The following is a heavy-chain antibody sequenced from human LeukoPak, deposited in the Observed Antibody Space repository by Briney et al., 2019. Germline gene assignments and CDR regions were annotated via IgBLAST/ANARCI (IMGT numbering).Heavy chain of an antibody. V-gene: IGHV1-69*04. CDR3: VRGYSDGTAAYYFVF. CDR1: GGTFSSYA. CDR2: IIPILGIA. J-gene: IGHJ4*02. Sequence: SVKVSCKASGGTFSSYAISWVRQAPGQGLEWMGRIIPILGIANYAQKFQGRVTITADKSTSTAYMELSSLRSEDTAVYYCVRGYSDGTAAYYFVFWGQGTLVTVSS. D-gene: IGHD3-22*01.